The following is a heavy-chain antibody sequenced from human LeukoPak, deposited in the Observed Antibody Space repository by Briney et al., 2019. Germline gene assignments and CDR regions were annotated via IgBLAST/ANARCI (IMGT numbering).Heavy chain of an antibody. D-gene: IGHD2-2*01. J-gene: IGHJ6*02. Sequence: GGSLRLSCAASGFTVSSSYMTWVRQAPGKGLEWVSFIYSGGTTYYADSVKGRFTISRDNSKNTLYLQMNSLRAEDTAVYYCARGIPYCSSTSCYESLYGMDVWGQGTTVTVSS. V-gene: IGHV3-53*01. CDR1: GFTVSSSY. CDR3: ARGIPYCSSTSCYESLYGMDV. CDR2: IYSGGTT.